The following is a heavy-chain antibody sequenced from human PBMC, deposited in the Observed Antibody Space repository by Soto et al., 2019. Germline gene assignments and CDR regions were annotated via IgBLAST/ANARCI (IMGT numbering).Heavy chain of an antibody. V-gene: IGHV3-7*01. CDR3: VRGHEWFDP. CDR2: VKYDGSAT. CDR1: GFPFVVYW. J-gene: IGHJ5*02. Sequence: RSLRLSCAASGFPFVVYWISWVRQAPGKGLEWVANVKYDGSATDYMDSVKGRFTISRDNAKNSLFLQMNSLRAEDTAVYHCVRGHEWFDPWGQRILVTFSS.